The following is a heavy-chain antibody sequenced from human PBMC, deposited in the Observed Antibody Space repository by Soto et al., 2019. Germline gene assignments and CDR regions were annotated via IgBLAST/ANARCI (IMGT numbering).Heavy chain of an antibody. Sequence: PSEPLSLICTVSCGPVTRCDYYWSQTRQPPGRGLEWIGYIYYSGSTYYNPSLNSRVNISVDTSKIQFYLDLSYVTAAGTAVNYCARDQILVVPAALPRYYYYGMDVWGQGTPVTVAS. J-gene: IGHJ6*01. CDR3: ARDQILVVPAALPRYYYYGMDV. CDR1: CGPVTRCDYY. V-gene: IGHV4-30-4*01. D-gene: IGHD2-2*01. CDR2: IYYSGST.